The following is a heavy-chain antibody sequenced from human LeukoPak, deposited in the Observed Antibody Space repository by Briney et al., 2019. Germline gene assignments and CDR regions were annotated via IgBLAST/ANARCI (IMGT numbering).Heavy chain of an antibody. CDR3: ARDPGGAKFDY. CDR1: GLTVSSNY. D-gene: IGHD4/OR15-4a*01. Sequence: GGSLRLSCAASGLTVSSNYMSWVRQAPGKGLEWVSVIYSGGSTAYADSMKGRFTISRDNSKNTLYLQLNSLRVEDTAVFYCARDPGGAKFDYWGQGTLVTVSS. J-gene: IGHJ4*02. V-gene: IGHV3-53*01. CDR2: IYSGGST.